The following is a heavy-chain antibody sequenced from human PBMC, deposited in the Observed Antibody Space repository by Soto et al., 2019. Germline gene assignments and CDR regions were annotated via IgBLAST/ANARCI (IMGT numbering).Heavy chain of an antibody. V-gene: IGHV3-66*01. CDR3: ARSIPNWFDP. CDR2: IYSGGST. Sequence: EVQLVESGGDLVQPGGSLRLSCAASGFTVSSNYMTWVRQAPGKGLEWVSVIYSGGSTYYADSVKGRFTISRDNSKNTLYLQMDSLRAEDTAAYYCARSIPNWFDPGGQGTLVTVSS. J-gene: IGHJ5*02. CDR1: GFTVSSNY.